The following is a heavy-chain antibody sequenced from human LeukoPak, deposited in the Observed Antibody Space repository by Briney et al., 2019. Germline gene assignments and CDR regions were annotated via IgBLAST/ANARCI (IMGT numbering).Heavy chain of an antibody. J-gene: IGHJ4*02. D-gene: IGHD6-13*01. CDR1: GGSISSYY. CDR2: IYYSGST. Sequence: SETLSLTCTVSGGSISSYYWSWIRQPPGKGLEWIGYIYYSGSTNYDPSLKSRVTVSVDTSKNQFSLKLSSVTAADTAVYYCARVTVFWAIAAADYFDYWGQGTLVTVSS. CDR3: ARVTVFWAIAAADYFDY. V-gene: IGHV4-59*01.